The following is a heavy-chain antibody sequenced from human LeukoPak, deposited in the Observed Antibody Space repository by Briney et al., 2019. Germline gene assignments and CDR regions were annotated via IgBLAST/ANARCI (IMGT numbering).Heavy chain of an antibody. D-gene: IGHD3-16*01. CDR3: ARDSGGGAAPKRVFDY. CDR1: GYTFTSYG. J-gene: IGHJ4*02. Sequence: ASVKVSYKASGYTFTSYGISWVRQAPGQGLEWMGWISAYNGNTNYAQKLQGRVTMTTDTSTSKAYMELRSLRSDDTAVYYCARDSGGGAAPKRVFDYWGQGTLVTVSS. CDR2: ISAYNGNT. V-gene: IGHV1-18*01.